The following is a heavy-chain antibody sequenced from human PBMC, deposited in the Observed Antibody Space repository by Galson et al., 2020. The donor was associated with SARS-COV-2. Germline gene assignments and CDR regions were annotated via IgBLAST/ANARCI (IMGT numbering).Heavy chain of an antibody. J-gene: IGHJ4*02. Sequence: SETLSLTCAVYGGSFSGYYWSWIRQPPGKGLEWIGEINSSGSTNYNPSPKSRVTISVDTSKNHFSLKLSSVTAADTAVYYCAREEYFFLVVTATRVCYFDYWGRGTLATVSS. CDR3: AREEYFFLVVTATRVCYFDY. D-gene: IGHD2-21*02. CDR2: INSSGST. V-gene: IGHV4-34*01. CDR1: GGSFSGYY.